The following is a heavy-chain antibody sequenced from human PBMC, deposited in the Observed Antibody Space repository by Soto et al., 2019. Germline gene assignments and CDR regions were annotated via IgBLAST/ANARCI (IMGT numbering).Heavy chain of an antibody. D-gene: IGHD3-10*01. CDR3: ARGRASGSYYLLDY. CDR1: GDTFTTYD. J-gene: IGHJ4*02. Sequence: GASVKVSCKASGDTFTTYDINWVRQATGRGLEWMGWINPNSGNIGYAQRFQGRVTMTRDTAIRTAYMEVSSLSSDDTAVYYCARGRASGSYYLLDYWGQGTLVTVSS. V-gene: IGHV1-8*01. CDR2: INPNSGNI.